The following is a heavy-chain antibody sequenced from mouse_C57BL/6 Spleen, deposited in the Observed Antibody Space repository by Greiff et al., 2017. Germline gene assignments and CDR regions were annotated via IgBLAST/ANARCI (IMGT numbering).Heavy chain of an antibody. D-gene: IGHD1-1*01. Sequence: VQLQQSGAELVKPGASVKISCKASGYAFSSYWMNWVKQRPGKGLEWIGQIYPGDGDTNYNGKFKGKATLTADKSSSTAYMQLSSLTSEDSAVXFCARSDITTVVNWYFDVWGTGTTVTVSS. V-gene: IGHV1-80*01. CDR2: IYPGDGDT. CDR1: GYAFSSYW. CDR3: ARSDITTVVNWYFDV. J-gene: IGHJ1*03.